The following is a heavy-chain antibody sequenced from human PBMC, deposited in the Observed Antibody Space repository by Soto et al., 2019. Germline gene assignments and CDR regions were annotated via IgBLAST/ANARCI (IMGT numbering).Heavy chain of an antibody. J-gene: IGHJ4*02. CDR2: ITGSGGST. Sequence: PGGSLRLSCAASGFTFSNYAMSWVRQAPGKGLEWVSAITGSGGSTYYADSVKGRFTVSRDNSRNTLYLQMNSLRAEDAAVYYCSIAPEIAARRPLDYWGQGTLVTVSS. D-gene: IGHD6-6*01. CDR3: SIAPEIAARRPLDY. V-gene: IGHV3-23*01. CDR1: GFTFSNYA.